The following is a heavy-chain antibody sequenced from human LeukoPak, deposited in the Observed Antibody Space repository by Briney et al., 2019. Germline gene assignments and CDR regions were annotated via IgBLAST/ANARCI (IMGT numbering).Heavy chain of an antibody. Sequence: PGGSLRLSCAASGFTFSSYAMSWVRQAPGKGLEWVSAISAGGGSTYYADSVKGRFTISRDNSKNTLYLQMNSLRAEDTAVYYCAKKPSVVPAARYNWFDPWGQGTLVTVSS. CDR3: AKKPSVVPAARYNWFDP. V-gene: IGHV3-23*01. J-gene: IGHJ5*02. CDR1: GFTFSSYA. D-gene: IGHD2-2*01. CDR2: ISAGGGST.